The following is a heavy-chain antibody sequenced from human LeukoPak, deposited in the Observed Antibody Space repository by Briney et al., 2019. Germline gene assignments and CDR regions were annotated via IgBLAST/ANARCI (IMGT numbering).Heavy chain of an antibody. CDR3: ANTGDHAKTAGWPYLKGIWFGELFLTNNWFDP. D-gene: IGHD3-10*01. CDR2: ISGSGGST. CDR1: GFTFSSYA. V-gene: IGHV3-23*01. J-gene: IGHJ5*02. Sequence: PGGSLRLSCAASGFTFSSYAMSWVRQAPGKGLAWVSAISGSGGSTYYADSVKGRFTISRDNSKNTLYLKMNSLRDEDTAVYSCANTGDHAKTAGWPYLKGIWFGELFLTNNWFDPWGQGTLVTVSS.